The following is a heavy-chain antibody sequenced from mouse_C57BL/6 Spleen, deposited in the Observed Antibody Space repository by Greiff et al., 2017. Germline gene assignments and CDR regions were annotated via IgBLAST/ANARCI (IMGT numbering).Heavy chain of an antibody. CDR3: ARRITTVVATDFDY. D-gene: IGHD1-1*01. CDR2: IDPEDGET. Sequence: EVQLQQSGAELVKPGASVKLSCTASGFNIKDYYMHWVKQRTEQGLEWIGRIDPEDGETKYAPKFKGKATITADTSSNTAYLQLSSLTSEDTAVYYCARRITTVVATDFDYWGQGTTLTVSS. CDR1: GFNIKDYY. J-gene: IGHJ2*01. V-gene: IGHV14-2*01.